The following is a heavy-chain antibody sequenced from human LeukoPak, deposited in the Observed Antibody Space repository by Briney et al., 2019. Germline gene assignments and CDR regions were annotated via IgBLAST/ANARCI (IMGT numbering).Heavy chain of an antibody. Sequence: ASVKVSCKASGYTFTSYGISWVRQAPGQGLEWMGWISAYNGNTNYAQKLQGRVTMTTDTSTSTAYMELRSLRSDDTAVYYCARRLMVRGAPDAFDIWGQGTMVTVSS. CDR2: ISAYNGNT. V-gene: IGHV1-18*01. D-gene: IGHD3-10*01. CDR3: ARRLMVRGAPDAFDI. J-gene: IGHJ3*02. CDR1: GYTFTSYG.